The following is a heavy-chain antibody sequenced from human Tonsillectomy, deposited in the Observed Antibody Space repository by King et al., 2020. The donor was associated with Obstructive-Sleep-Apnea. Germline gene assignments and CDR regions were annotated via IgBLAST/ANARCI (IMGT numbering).Heavy chain of an antibody. CDR3: ARDHSVGIIAAGTPIGY. J-gene: IGHJ4*02. CDR2: ISAYNDNT. CDR1: GYTFTSYG. Sequence: QLVQSGAEVKKPGASVKVSCKASGYTFTSYGISWVRQAPGQGLEWMGWISAYNDNTNYAQKLQGRVTMTTDTSTSTVYMELRSLRSDDTAVYYCARDHSVGIIAAGTPIGYWGPGTPVTVSS. V-gene: IGHV1-18*01. D-gene: IGHD6-13*01.